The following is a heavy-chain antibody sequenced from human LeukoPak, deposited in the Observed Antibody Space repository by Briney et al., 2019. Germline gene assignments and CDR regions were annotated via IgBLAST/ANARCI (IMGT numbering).Heavy chain of an antibody. V-gene: IGHV1-18*01. CDR2: ISAYNGNT. D-gene: IGHD3-10*01. J-gene: IGHJ4*02. CDR1: GYTFTSYG. Sequence: ASVKVSCKASGYTFTSYGISWVRQAPGQGLEWMGWISAYNGNTNYAQKLQGRVTMTEDTSTDTAYMELSSLRSEDTAVYYCATYGVRGVILNYFDYWGQGTLVTVSS. CDR3: ATYGVRGVILNYFDY.